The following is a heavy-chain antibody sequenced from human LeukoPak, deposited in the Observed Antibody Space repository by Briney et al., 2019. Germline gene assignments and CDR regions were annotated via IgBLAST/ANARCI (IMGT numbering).Heavy chain of an antibody. D-gene: IGHD4-17*01. CDR3: ARDSSTENDAFDI. CDR1: GFTFSSYG. V-gene: IGHV3-30*03. J-gene: IGHJ3*02. Sequence: GGSLRLSCAASGFTFSSYGMHWVRQAPGKGLQWVAVISYHGQNKYYADSVKGRFTISRDNSKNTLYLQMNSLRAEDTAVYYCARDSSTENDAFDIWGQGTMVTVSS. CDR2: ISYHGQNK.